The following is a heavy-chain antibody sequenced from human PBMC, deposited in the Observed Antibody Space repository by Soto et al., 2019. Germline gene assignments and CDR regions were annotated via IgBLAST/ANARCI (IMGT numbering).Heavy chain of an antibody. Sequence: QVQLVESGGDLVKPGGSLRLSCVASGFSFSDYSMTWMRQAPGGGLDFVAVISNYANNDYYADSVKGRFTISRDNARNSVYLQMDRRGAEDAAVYYCAGELHQMRSHKHYYSSRAVWGKGTTVTVSS. CDR2: ISNYANND. CDR3: AGELHQMRSHKHYYSSRAV. CDR1: GFSFSDYS. D-gene: IGHD2-21*02. V-gene: IGHV3-11*01. J-gene: IGHJ6*04.